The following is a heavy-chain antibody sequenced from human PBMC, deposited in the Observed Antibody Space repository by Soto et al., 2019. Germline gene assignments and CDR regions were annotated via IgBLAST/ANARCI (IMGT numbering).Heavy chain of an antibody. CDR3: ARDFGLRYCSGGSCYSGYFYY. V-gene: IGHV3-7*01. D-gene: IGHD2-15*01. CDR2: IKQDGSEK. J-gene: IGHJ4*02. CDR1: GFTFSSYW. Sequence: GGSLRLSYAASGFTFSSYWMSWVRQAPGKGLEWVANIKQDGSEKYYVDSVKGRFTISRDNAKNSLYLQMNSLRAEDTAVYYCARDFGLRYCSGGSCYSGYFYYWGQGTLVTVSS.